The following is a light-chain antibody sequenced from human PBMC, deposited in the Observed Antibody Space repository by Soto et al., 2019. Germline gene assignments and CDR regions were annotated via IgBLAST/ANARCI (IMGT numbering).Light chain of an antibody. Sequence: DIQMTQSPSSLSASVGDRVTITCRASQSISSYLNWYQQKPGKAPKLLIYAASSLQSGVPSRFSGGGSGTDFPLTIRSLKPEDFATYYCQQVYSPPGPPLGGGTK. V-gene: IGKV1-39*01. CDR2: AAS. CDR3: QQVYSPPGPP. J-gene: IGKJ4*01. CDR1: QSISSY.